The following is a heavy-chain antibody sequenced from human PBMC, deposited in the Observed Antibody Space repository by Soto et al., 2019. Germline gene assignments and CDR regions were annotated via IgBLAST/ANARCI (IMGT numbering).Heavy chain of an antibody. J-gene: IGHJ6*02. CDR3: ARAYYDSSGPSYYYYGMDV. CDR2: ISSSSSTI. V-gene: IGHV3-48*02. CDR1: GFTFSSYS. D-gene: IGHD3-22*01. Sequence: GGSLRLSCAASGFTFSSYSMNWVRQAPGKGLEWVSYISSSSSTIYYADSVKGRFTISRDNAKNSLYLQMNSLRDEDTAVYYCARAYYDSSGPSYYYYGMDVWGQGTTVTVSS.